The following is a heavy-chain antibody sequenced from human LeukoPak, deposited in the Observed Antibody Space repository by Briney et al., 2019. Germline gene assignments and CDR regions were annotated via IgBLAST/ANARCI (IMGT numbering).Heavy chain of an antibody. CDR1: GFTFSSYA. D-gene: IGHD2-15*01. Sequence: EGSLRLSRAPSGFTFSSYAMSWVRQAPGKGLEWVSSVTSGGSTNYADSVKGRFTIPRDNSKNTLYLQMNSLRAEDTAVYYCAKGTKGYCSGGSCYHFDYWGQGALVTVSS. CDR3: AKGTKGYCSGGSCYHFDY. J-gene: IGHJ4*02. CDR2: VTSGGST. V-gene: IGHV3-23*01.